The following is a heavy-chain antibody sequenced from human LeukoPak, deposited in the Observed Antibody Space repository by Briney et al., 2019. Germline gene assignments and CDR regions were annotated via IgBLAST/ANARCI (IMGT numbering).Heavy chain of an antibody. D-gene: IGHD5-12*01. CDR1: GFTFSSCW. V-gene: IGHV3-7*01. Sequence: GGSLRLSCAASGFTFSSCWMSWFRQAPGKGLEWVANIKEDGSEIYYVDSVKGRFTISRDNAKNSLYLQMNSLRAEDTAVYYCAMGVARGYSGYDLPDAFDIWGQGTMVTVSS. CDR2: IKEDGSEI. J-gene: IGHJ3*02. CDR3: AMGVARGYSGYDLPDAFDI.